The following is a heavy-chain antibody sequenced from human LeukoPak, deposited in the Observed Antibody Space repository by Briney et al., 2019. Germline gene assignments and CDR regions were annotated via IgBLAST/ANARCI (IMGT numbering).Heavy chain of an antibody. J-gene: IGHJ4*02. V-gene: IGHV3-74*01. Sequence: PGGSLRLSCAASGFTFRNYWMHWVRQAPGEGLVWVSRINGDGSNTSYADSVKGRFTISRDNARNTLYLQMNSLRVEDTAVYYCARGYSSGYRIDYWGQGTLVTVSS. D-gene: IGHD3-22*01. CDR2: INGDGSNT. CDR1: GFTFRNYW. CDR3: ARGYSSGYRIDY.